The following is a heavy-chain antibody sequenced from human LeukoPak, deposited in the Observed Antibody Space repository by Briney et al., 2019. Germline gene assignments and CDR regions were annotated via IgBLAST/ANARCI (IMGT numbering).Heavy chain of an antibody. Sequence: GGSLRLSCAASGFTFSSYIMNWVRQAPGKGLEWVSSISSSSSYIYYADSVKGRFTISRDNAKNSLYLQMNSLRAEDTAVYYCASSGYCSSTSCYLVYYYYMDVWGKGTTVTVSS. CDR3: ASSGYCSSTSCYLVYYYYMDV. CDR2: ISSSSSYI. J-gene: IGHJ6*03. V-gene: IGHV3-21*01. D-gene: IGHD2-2*01. CDR1: GFTFSSYI.